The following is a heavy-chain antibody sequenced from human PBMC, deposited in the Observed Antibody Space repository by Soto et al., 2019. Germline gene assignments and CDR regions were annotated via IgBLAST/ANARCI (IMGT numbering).Heavy chain of an antibody. D-gene: IGHD6-13*01. J-gene: IGHJ4*02. V-gene: IGHV3-30-3*02. Sequence: GGSLRLSCAASGFTFSSYAMHWVRQAPGKGLEWVAVISYDGSNKYYADSVKGRFTISRDNSKNTLYLQMNSLRAEDTAVYYCAKSRWEIAAAGMEVGYYFDYWGQGTLVTVSS. CDR1: GFTFSSYA. CDR3: AKSRWEIAAAGMEVGYYFDY. CDR2: ISYDGSNK.